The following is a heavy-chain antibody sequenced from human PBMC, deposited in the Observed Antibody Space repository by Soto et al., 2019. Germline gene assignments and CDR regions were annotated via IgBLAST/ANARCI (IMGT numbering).Heavy chain of an antibody. CDR1: GGTFSSYA. Sequence: QVQLVQSGAEVKKPGSSVKVSCKASGGTFSSYAISWVRQAPGQGLEWMGGIIPIFGTANYAQKFQGRVTITADESTSTAYMELSSLRSEDTAVYYCATIPGRAYSYGSYYFDYWGQGTLVTVSS. D-gene: IGHD5-18*01. V-gene: IGHV1-69*01. CDR2: IIPIFGTA. J-gene: IGHJ4*02. CDR3: ATIPGRAYSYGSYYFDY.